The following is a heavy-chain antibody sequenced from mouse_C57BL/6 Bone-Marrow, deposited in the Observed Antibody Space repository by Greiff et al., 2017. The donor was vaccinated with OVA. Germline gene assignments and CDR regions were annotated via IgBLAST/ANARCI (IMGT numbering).Heavy chain of an antibody. CDR1: GYTFTSYG. D-gene: IGHD2-12*01. Sequence: QVQLQQSGAELARPGASVKLSCKASGYTFTSYGISWVKQRTGQGLEWIGEIYPRSGNTYYNEKFKGKATLTADKSSSTAYMERRSLTSEDSAVYFCARSYYYRVYFDVWGTGTTVTVSS. V-gene: IGHV1-81*01. CDR2: IYPRSGNT. J-gene: IGHJ1*03. CDR3: ARSYYYRVYFDV.